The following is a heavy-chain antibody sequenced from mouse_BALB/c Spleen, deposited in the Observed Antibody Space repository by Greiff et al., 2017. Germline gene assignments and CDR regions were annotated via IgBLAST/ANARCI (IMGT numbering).Heavy chain of an antibody. Sequence: EVQVVESGGGLVKPGGSLKLSCAASGFTFSDYYMYWVRQTPEKRLEWVATISDGGSYTYYPDSVKGRFTISRDNAKNNLYLQMSSLKSEDTAMYYCARGSDYDGFAYWGQGTLVTVSA. CDR2: ISDGGSYT. D-gene: IGHD2-4*01. V-gene: IGHV5-4*02. CDR3: ARGSDYDGFAY. CDR1: GFTFSDYY. J-gene: IGHJ3*01.